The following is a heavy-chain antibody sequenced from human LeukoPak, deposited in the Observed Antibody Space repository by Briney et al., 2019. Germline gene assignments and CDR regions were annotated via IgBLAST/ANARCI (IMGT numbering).Heavy chain of an antibody. CDR1: GYSFTRYW. D-gene: IGHD3-10*01. J-gene: IGHJ3*02. CDR3: ARYGRGSGSYYNGGAFDI. CDR2: IYPGDSDT. Sequence: GESLKISCKGSGYSFTRYWIGWVRQMPGKGLELMGSIYPGDSDTRYSPSFQGQVTISADKSISTAYLQWSSLKASDTAMYYCARYGRGSGSYYNGGAFDIWGQGTMVTVSS. V-gene: IGHV5-51*01.